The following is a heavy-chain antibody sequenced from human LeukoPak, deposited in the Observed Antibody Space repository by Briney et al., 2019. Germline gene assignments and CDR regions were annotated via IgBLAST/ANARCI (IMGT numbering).Heavy chain of an antibody. CDR3: VRDGDVLTGYGLDY. CDR1: GFTFSNYK. CDR2: VSSDGSNK. D-gene: IGHD3-9*01. V-gene: IGHV3-33*05. Sequence: PGGSLRLSCAASGFTFSNYKIHWVRQAPGKGLEWVAVVSSDGSNKYYADSVKGRFTISRDNSKKTLYLQMSSLRAGDTAVYHCVRDGDVLTGYGLDYWGQGTLVTVSS. J-gene: IGHJ4*02.